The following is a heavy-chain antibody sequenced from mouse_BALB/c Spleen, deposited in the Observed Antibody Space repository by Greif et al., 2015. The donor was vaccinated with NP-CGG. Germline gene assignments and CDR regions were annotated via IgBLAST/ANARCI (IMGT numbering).Heavy chain of an antibody. V-gene: IGHV5-12-1*01. CDR3: ARQDDGYDLFAY. CDR2: ISSGGGST. J-gene: IGHJ3*01. D-gene: IGHD2-2*01. Sequence: EVKLMESGGGLVKPGGSLKLSCAASGFAFSSYDMSWVRQTPEKRLEWVAYISSGGGSTYYPDTVKGRFTISRDNAKNTLYLQMSSLKSEDTAMYYCARQDDGYDLFAYWGQGTLVTVSA. CDR1: GFAFSSYD.